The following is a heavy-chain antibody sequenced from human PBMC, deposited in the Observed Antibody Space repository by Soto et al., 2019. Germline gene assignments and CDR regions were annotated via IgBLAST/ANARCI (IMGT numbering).Heavy chain of an antibody. J-gene: IGHJ4*02. CDR1: GFTFSSYA. D-gene: IGHD6-13*01. CDR2: ISYDGSNK. V-gene: IGHV3-30-3*01. Sequence: QVQLVESGGGVVQPGRSLRLSCAASGFTFSSYAMHWVRQAPGKGLEWVAVISYDGSNKYYADSVKGRFTISRDNSKTTLYLQMNSLRAEDTAVYYCASRYSSSWYEPLDYWGQGTLVTVSS. CDR3: ASRYSSSWYEPLDY.